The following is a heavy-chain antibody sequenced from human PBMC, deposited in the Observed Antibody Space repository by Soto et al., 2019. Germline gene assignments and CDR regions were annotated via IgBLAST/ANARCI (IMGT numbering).Heavy chain of an antibody. Sequence: QVQLLQSGAAVKKPGASVKVSCKASGYMFNTYGITWVRQAPGQGLEWMGWISVYNGNIDYAQKFEGGDTTTIDTSTSRAYMELKSLTSDDTAVYYCARTYGSGDYFLPFEYWGQGTPVSVSS. CDR3: ARTYGSGDYFLPFEY. CDR1: GYMFNTYG. J-gene: IGHJ4*02. D-gene: IGHD3-10*01. CDR2: ISVYNGNI. V-gene: IGHV1-18*01.